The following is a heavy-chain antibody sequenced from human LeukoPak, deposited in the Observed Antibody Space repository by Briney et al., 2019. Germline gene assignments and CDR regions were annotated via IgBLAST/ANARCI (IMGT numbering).Heavy chain of an antibody. J-gene: IGHJ4*02. CDR1: GGSISTYY. Sequence: SETLSLTCTVSGGSISTYYWSWIRQPPGKGLEWIAYIDYSASTNYNPSLKSRVTISVDTSKNQFSLKLSSVTAADTAVYYCATLGDFPFDYWGQGTLVTVSS. V-gene: IGHV4-59*01. CDR2: IDYSAST. CDR3: ATLGDFPFDY. D-gene: IGHD4-17*01.